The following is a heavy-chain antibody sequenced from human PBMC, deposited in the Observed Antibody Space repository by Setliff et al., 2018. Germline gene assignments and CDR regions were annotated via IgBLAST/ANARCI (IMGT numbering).Heavy chain of an antibody. D-gene: IGHD1-1*01. V-gene: IGHV4-59*01. CDR3: ARGGGNEAWFDP. J-gene: IGHJ5*02. CDR2: IYYSGST. Sequence: KPSETLSLTCTVSGGSISSYYWSWIRQPPGKGLEWNGYIYYSGSTNYNPSLKSRVTISVDTSKNQFSLKLSSVTAADTAVYYCARGGGNEAWFDPWGQGTLVTVSS. CDR1: GGSISSYY.